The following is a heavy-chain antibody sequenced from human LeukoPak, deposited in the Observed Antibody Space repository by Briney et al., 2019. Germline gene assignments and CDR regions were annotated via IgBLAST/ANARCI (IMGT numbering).Heavy chain of an antibody. V-gene: IGHV1-46*01. CDR2: INPSGGST. Sequence: ASVTVSCKASGYTFTRYYMHWVRQAPGQGLEWMGIINPSGGSTSYAQKFQGRVTMTRDTSTSTVYMELSSLRSEDTAVYYCARESPGVYDSSGYTFDYWGQGTLVTVSS. CDR1: GYTFTRYY. CDR3: ARESPGVYDSSGYTFDY. D-gene: IGHD3-22*01. J-gene: IGHJ4*02.